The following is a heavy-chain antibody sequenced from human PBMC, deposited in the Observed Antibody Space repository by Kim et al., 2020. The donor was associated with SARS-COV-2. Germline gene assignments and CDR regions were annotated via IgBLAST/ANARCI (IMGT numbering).Heavy chain of an antibody. D-gene: IGHD3-9*01. CDR2: ISSSSGTI. CDR1: GFTFSSYS. V-gene: IGHV3-48*02. J-gene: IGHJ4*02. Sequence: GGSLRLSCAASGFTFSSYSINWVRQAPGKGLEWVSYISSSSGTIYYADSVRGRFTISRDNPKNSLYLQMNSLRDEDTAVYYCARDEGYFDWLLSRQAFDYWGQGALVTVSS. CDR3: ARDEGYFDWLLSRQAFDY.